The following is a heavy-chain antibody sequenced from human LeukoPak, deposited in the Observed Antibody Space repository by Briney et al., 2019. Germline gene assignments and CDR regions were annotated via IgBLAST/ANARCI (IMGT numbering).Heavy chain of an antibody. V-gene: IGHV1-18*01. J-gene: IGHJ4*02. D-gene: IGHD3-10*01. CDR1: GYTFTTYG. CDR2: INTYNGDT. CDR3: ARDQVTMVRGVMRTVGFDY. Sequence: ASVKVSRKASGYTFTTYGISWVRQAPGQGLEWMGWINTYNGDTKYAQKLQGRVTMTTDTSTSTAYMELRSLRSDDTAVYYCARDQVTMVRGVMRTVGFDYWGQGTLVTVSS.